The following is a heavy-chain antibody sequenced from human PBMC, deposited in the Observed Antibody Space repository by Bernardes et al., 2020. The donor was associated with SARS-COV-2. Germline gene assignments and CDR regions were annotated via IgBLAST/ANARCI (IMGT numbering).Heavy chain of an antibody. CDR3: AKAALKGKNVDTAMVDSSYYYYYMDV. V-gene: IGHV3-23*01. J-gene: IGHJ6*03. D-gene: IGHD5-18*01. CDR1: GFTFSSYA. CDR2: ISGSGGST. Sequence: GGSLRLSCAASGFTFSSYAMSWVRQAPGKGLEWVSAISGSGGSTYYADSVKGRFTISRDNSKNTLYLQMNSLRAEDTAVYYCAKAALKGKNVDTAMVDSSYYYYYMDVWGKGTTVTVSS.